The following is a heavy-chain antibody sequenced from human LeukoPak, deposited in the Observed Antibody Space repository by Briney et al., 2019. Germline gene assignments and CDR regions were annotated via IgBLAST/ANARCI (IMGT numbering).Heavy chain of an antibody. Sequence: SETLSLTCTVAGGSISSSSYYWGWIRQPPGKGLEWIGSIYYSGSTYYNPSLKSRVTISVDTSKNQFSLKLSSVTAADTAVYYCAFQYYYDSSGLNWGQGTLVTISS. CDR1: GGSISSSSYY. D-gene: IGHD3-22*01. CDR2: IYYSGST. V-gene: IGHV4-39*07. CDR3: AFQYYYDSSGLN. J-gene: IGHJ4*02.